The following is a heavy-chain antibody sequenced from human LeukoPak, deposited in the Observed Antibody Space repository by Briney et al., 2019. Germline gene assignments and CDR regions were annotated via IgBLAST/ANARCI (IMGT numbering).Heavy chain of an antibody. CDR1: GFTFSDYY. J-gene: IGHJ4*02. CDR2: INQDGSQT. CDR3: ARLMFLWPPIYFDY. Sequence: GFLRLSCAASGFTFSDYYMSWVRRAPGKGLEWVANINQDGSQTFYVDFVKGRFTISRDNPGNSVYLQMNSLRAEDTAVYYCARLMFLWPPIYFDYWGQGTLVTVSS. D-gene: IGHD2-8*01. V-gene: IGHV3-7*01.